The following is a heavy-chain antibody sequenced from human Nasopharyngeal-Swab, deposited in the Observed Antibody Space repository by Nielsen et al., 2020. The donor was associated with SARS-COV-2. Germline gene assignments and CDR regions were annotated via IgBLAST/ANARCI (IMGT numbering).Heavy chain of an antibody. J-gene: IGHJ6*02. Sequence: GESLKISCAGSGFIFSDHYMDWVRQAPGKGLEWVARIRDKANSFTTEYAVSVKGRFTISRDDSRLYLHMNSLKTEDTAPYYCARGAGQDCSSTRCPNYYFGLDVWGQGTTVTVSS. D-gene: IGHD2-2*01. CDR1: GFIFSDHY. V-gene: IGHV3-72*01. CDR2: IRDKANSFTT. CDR3: ARGAGQDCSSTRCPNYYFGLDV.